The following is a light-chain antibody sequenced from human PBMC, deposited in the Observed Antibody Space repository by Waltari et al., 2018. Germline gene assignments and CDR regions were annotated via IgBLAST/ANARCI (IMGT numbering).Light chain of an antibody. J-gene: IGKJ3*01. CDR3: QQFNSYPRT. CDR1: QGISSA. V-gene: IGKV1-13*02. CDR2: DAS. Sequence: AIKLTQSPSSLSASVGDRVTIPCRASQGISSALAWYQQKPGKAPKLLIYDASSLESGVPSRFSGSGSGTDFTLTISSLQPEDFATYYCQQFNSYPRTFGPGTKVDIK.